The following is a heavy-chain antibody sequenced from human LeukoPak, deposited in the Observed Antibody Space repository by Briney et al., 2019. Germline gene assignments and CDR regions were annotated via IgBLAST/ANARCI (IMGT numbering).Heavy chain of an antibody. CDR3: ASKGIILADFDY. J-gene: IGHJ4*02. CDR1: GGSISSSGYY. D-gene: IGHD3-10*01. Sequence: SETLSLTCTVSGGSISSSGYYWGWIRQPPGKGLEWIGSIYYSGSTYYNPSLKSRVTISVDTSKNQFSLKLSSVTAADTAVYYCASKGIILADFDYWGQGTLVTVSS. CDR2: IYYSGST. V-gene: IGHV4-39*07.